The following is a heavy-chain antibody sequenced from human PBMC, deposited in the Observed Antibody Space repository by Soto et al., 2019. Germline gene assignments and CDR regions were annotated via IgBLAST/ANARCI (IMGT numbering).Heavy chain of an antibody. CDR2: IYYSGST. CDR3: ARPRSTGGDYLPEFDY. CDR1: GGSISSSSYY. J-gene: IGHJ4*02. D-gene: IGHD4-17*01. Sequence: SETLSLTCTVSGGSISSSSYYWGWIRQPPGKGLEWIGSIYYSGSTYYNPSLKSRVTISVDTSKNQFSLKLSSVTAADTAVYYCARPRSTGGDYLPEFDYWGQGTLVTVSS. V-gene: IGHV4-39*01.